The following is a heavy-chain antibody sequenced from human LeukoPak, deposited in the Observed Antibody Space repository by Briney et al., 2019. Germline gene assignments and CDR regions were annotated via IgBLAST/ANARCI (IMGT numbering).Heavy chain of an antibody. CDR3: ARRDCTSTTCYAGSYYFDY. CDR2: IYYSVSS. J-gene: IGHJ4*02. CDR1: GGSISSSSYY. Sequence: SETLSLTCSVFGGSISSSSYYWGWIRQPPGKGLEWIGSIYYSVSSYYNPSLKSRVTISVDTSKNQFSLKLTSVTAADTAVYYCARRDCTSTTCYAGSYYFDYWGQGTLVTVSS. D-gene: IGHD2-2*01. V-gene: IGHV4-39*01.